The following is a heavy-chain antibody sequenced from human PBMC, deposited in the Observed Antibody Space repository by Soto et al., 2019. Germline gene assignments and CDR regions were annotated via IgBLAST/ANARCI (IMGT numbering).Heavy chain of an antibody. J-gene: IGHJ5*02. D-gene: IGHD6-13*01. Sequence: NPSETLSLTCTVSGGSISSANYFWSWIRQPPGKGLEWIGYIYYSGSTDYNPSLESRVIISVDTSKNQFSLNLSSVTAADTAVYYCARRYLSGERYRSNWASNWFDPWGQGTLVTVSS. CDR1: GGSISSANYF. CDR2: IYYSGST. V-gene: IGHV4-30-4*01. CDR3: ARRYLSGERYRSNWASNWFDP.